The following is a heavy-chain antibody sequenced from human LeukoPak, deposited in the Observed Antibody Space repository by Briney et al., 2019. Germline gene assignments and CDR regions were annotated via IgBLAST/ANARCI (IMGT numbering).Heavy chain of an antibody. V-gene: IGHV3-74*01. D-gene: IGHD5-18*01. J-gene: IGHJ4*02. CDR2: IKTDRSST. CDR1: GFTFSNYW. CDR3: VSDTALGY. Sequence: GGSLRLSCAASGFTFSNYWMHWVRQAPGKGLVWVSRIKTDRSSTFYADSVKGRFTISRDNAKNTMYLQMNSLRVEDTAVYYCVSDTALGYWGQGTLVTVSS.